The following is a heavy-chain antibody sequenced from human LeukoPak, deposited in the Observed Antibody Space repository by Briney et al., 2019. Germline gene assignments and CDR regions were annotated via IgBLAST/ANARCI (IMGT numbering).Heavy chain of an antibody. D-gene: IGHD2-2*01. CDR3: ARDRDSSTWSSPARRDQ. CDR2: IRSKPSGGTT. V-gene: IGHV3-49*03. Sequence: PGGSLRLSCTASGFTFGDYGVSWFRQAPGKGLEWVGFIRSKPSGGTTEYAASVKGRFTISRDESETIVYLQMNSLKTEDTAVYYCARDRDSSTWSSPARRDQWGQGTLVTVSS. J-gene: IGHJ4*02. CDR1: GFTFGDYG.